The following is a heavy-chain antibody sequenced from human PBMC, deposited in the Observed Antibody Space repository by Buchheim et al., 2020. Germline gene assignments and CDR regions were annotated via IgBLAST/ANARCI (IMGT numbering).Heavy chain of an antibody. Sequence: EVQLVESGGGLVQPGGSLKLSCAASGFTFSGYAMHWVRQASGKGLEWVARIRSKANSYATAYAASGKGRFTIARDDSKNTAYLQMNSLKTEDTAVYYCTRLGGRDDYYYGMDVWGQGTT. CDR2: IRSKANSYAT. CDR1: GFTFSGYA. D-gene: IGHD3-3*01. J-gene: IGHJ6*02. CDR3: TRLGGRDDYYYGMDV. V-gene: IGHV3-73*01.